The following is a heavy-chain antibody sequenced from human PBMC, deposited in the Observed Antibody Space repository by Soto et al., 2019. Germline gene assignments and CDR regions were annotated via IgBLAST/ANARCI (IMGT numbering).Heavy chain of an antibody. CDR3: AKDILTALAARGYFDY. CDR2: ISYDGSNK. V-gene: IGHV3-30*18. D-gene: IGHD6-6*01. Sequence: GGSLRLSCAASGFTFSSYGMHWVRQAPGKGLEWVAVISYDGSNKYYADSVKGRFTISRDNSKNTLYLQMNSLRAEDTAVYYCAKDILTALAARGYFDYWGQGTLVTVSS. J-gene: IGHJ4*02. CDR1: GFTFSSYG.